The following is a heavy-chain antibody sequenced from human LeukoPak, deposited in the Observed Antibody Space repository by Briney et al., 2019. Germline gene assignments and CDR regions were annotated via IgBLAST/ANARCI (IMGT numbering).Heavy chain of an antibody. Sequence: QTGGSLRLSCAASGFTVSSNYMIWVRQAPGRGLEWVSVIYSGGSTYYADSVKDRFTISRHTSKNTLYLQMNSLRAEDTAVYYCARRAVIPSANYYYCCMDGWGQGTTVSVSS. V-gene: IGHV3-53*04. CDR3: ARRAVIPSANYYYCCMDG. CDR2: IYSGGST. CDR1: GFTVSSNY. D-gene: IGHD2-21*01. J-gene: IGHJ6*02.